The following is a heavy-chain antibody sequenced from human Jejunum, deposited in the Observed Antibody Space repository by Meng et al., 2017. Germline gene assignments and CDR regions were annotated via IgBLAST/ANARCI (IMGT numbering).Heavy chain of an antibody. D-gene: IGHD3-22*01. J-gene: IGHJ4*02. CDR1: RGSISGGDYY. CDR3: ARERWEYYESSGFDS. V-gene: IGHV4-30-4*01. Sequence: AHLQESVPGLVKPSQTLPLTCTVLRGSISGGDYYWSWIRQPPGKGLEWIGYIQYIGSAFFHPSFKSRAAISVDTSNNQFSLKLNSVTAGDTAVYYCARERWEYYESSGFDSWGQGTLVTVSS. CDR2: IQYIGSA.